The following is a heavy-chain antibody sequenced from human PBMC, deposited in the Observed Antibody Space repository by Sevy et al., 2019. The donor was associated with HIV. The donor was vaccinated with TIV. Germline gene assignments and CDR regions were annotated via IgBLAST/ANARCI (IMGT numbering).Heavy chain of an antibody. CDR3: TRGGARDSSSWYDYLDY. J-gene: IGHJ4*02. V-gene: IGHV3-73*01. D-gene: IGHD6-13*01. CDR2: IRSKGNSYAT. Sequence: GGSLRLSCAASGFTFSGSAMQWVRQASGKGLEWVGRIRSKGNSYATAYAASVKGRFTISRDDSKNTVYLQMNSLKTEDTAVYYCTRGGARDSSSWYDYLDYWGQGTLVTVSS. CDR1: GFTFSGSA.